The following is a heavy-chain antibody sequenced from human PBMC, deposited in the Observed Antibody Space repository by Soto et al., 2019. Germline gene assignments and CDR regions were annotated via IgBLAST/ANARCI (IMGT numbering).Heavy chain of an antibody. Sequence: PSETLSLTCIVSGPSISSHYWSWIRQPPGKGLEWIGYIFDNRNTNYNPSLRSRVSMSVDTSKNQFSLMLRSVSAADTAVYYCARSVAVRADYFYYGLDVWGHGTTVT. V-gene: IGHV4-59*11. CDR1: GPSISSHY. CDR3: ARSVAVRADYFYYGLDV. CDR2: IFDNRNT. J-gene: IGHJ6*02. D-gene: IGHD6-19*01.